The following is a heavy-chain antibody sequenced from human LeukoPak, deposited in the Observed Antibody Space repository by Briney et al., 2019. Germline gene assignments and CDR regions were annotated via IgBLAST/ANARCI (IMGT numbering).Heavy chain of an antibody. CDR3: ASRNTYGSGSYYDYYFDY. CDR1: GGTFSSYA. Sequence: ASVTVSCTASGGTFSSYAISWVRQAPGQGLEWMGGIIPIFGTANYAQKFQGRVTITADESTSTAYMELSSLRSEDTAVYYCASRNTYGSGSYYDYYFDYWGQGTLVTVSS. CDR2: IIPIFGTA. J-gene: IGHJ4*02. D-gene: IGHD3-10*01. V-gene: IGHV1-69*13.